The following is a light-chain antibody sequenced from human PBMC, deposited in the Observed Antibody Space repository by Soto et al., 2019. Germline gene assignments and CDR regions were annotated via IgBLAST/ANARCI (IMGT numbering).Light chain of an antibody. V-gene: IGLV2-14*01. CDR3: SSSTSSSTTAV. J-gene: IGLJ7*01. CDR1: SSDVGGYNY. Sequence: QSALTQPASVSGSPGQSITISCTGTSSDVGGYNYVSWYQQHPGKAPKLMIYEVSNRPSGVSNRFSGSKSGNTASLTISGLQAEDEADYYCSSSTSSSTTAVFGGGTQLTVL. CDR2: EVS.